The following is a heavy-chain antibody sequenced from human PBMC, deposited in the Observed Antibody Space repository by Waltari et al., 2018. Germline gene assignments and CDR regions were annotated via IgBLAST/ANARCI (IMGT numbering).Heavy chain of an antibody. J-gene: IGHJ3*02. D-gene: IGHD6-13*01. CDR1: GYTFTNYD. CDR3: VRVTDASAYSSNWPQAFDI. CDR2: MNPKSGNT. Sequence: QVQLVQSGAEVKKPGASVKVSCKASGYTFTNYDINWVRQATGQGLEWMGWMNPKSGNTGYAQKFQGRVTITRNTSISTAHMELSSLRSEDTAVYYCVRVTDASAYSSNWPQAFDIWGQGTTVIVSS. V-gene: IGHV1-8*03.